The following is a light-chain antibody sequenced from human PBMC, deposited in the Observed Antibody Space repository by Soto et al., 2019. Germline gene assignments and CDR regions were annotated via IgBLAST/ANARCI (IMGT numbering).Light chain of an antibody. CDR1: QSISIW. CDR2: KTS. V-gene: IGKV1-5*03. J-gene: IGKJ1*01. Sequence: DSHMTQSPSTLSASVGDRVTITCRASQSISIWLAWYQQKPGKAPNLLIYKTSSLETGVPSRFSGSGSGTEITLTISSLQPDDFATYYCQHWNDYSWTFGQGTKVEVK. CDR3: QHWNDYSWT.